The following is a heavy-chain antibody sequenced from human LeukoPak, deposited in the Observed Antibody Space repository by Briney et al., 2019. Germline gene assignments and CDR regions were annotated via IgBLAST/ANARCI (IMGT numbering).Heavy chain of an antibody. CDR2: INPSGGST. J-gene: IGHJ4*02. Sequence: ASVKVSCKASGYTFTGYYMHWVRQAPGQGLEWMGIINPSGGSTSYAQKFQGRVTMTRDTSTSTVYMELSSLRSEDTAVYYCARALGGYSTVAGTLQDYWGQGTLVTVSS. V-gene: IGHV1-46*01. CDR3: ARALGGYSTVAGTLQDY. CDR1: GYTFTGYY. D-gene: IGHD6-19*01.